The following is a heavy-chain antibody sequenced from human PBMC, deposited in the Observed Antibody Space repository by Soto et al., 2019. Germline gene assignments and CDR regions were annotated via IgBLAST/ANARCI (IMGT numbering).Heavy chain of an antibody. D-gene: IGHD2-2*01. CDR3: ARLHGYCISSSCHGHYAMDV. V-gene: IGHV4-39*01. CDR2: IYYSGST. CDR1: SAPVSSSTYT. Sequence: QLQLQESGPGLVKPSETLSLTCTVSSAPVSSSTYTWGWIRQPPGKGLEWIGSIYYSGSTYYNPSLPSRVHVSVATPKTQFTLKVTSVTAADTAVYYCARLHGYCISSSCHGHYAMDVWGQGTTVTVSS. J-gene: IGHJ6*02.